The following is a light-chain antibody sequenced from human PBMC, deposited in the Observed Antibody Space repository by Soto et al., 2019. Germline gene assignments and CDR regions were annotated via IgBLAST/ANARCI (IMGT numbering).Light chain of an antibody. V-gene: IGKV3-15*01. J-gene: IGKJ1*01. Sequence: EIVMTQSPATLSVSPGDRATPSCRASQSVSSNLAWYQQKPGQPPRLLIYGASTRATGIPARFSGSGSVTEFTLTISSLQSEDFAIYYCQQYDYWPVTFGQGTKV. CDR1: QSVSSN. CDR3: QQYDYWPVT. CDR2: GAS.